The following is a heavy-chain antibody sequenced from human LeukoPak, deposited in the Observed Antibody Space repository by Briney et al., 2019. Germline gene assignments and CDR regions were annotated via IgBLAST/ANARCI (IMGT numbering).Heavy chain of an antibody. Sequence: SETLSLTCTVSGDSISSYSWSWIRQPPGKGLQWIGYIYYSGSTNYNPSLKSRVTISLDTSKNQFSLKMRSVTAADTAVYYCARGGYIYGYWGQGTLVTVSS. CDR2: IYYSGST. CDR1: GDSISSYS. CDR3: ARGGYIYGY. V-gene: IGHV4-59*01. D-gene: IGHD5-18*01. J-gene: IGHJ4*02.